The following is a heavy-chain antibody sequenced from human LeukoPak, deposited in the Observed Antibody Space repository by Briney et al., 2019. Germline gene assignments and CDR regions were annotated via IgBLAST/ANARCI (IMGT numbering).Heavy chain of an antibody. CDR2: IYYSGST. Sequence: SETLSLTCTVSGGSISSYYWGWIRQPPGKGLEWIGYIYYSGSTNYNPSLKSRVTISVDTSKNQFSLKLRSVTAADTAVYYCARHSDSSGSPTYYGMDVWGQGTTVTVSS. V-gene: IGHV4-59*08. CDR3: ARHSDSSGSPTYYGMDV. D-gene: IGHD3-22*01. CDR1: GGSISSYY. J-gene: IGHJ6*02.